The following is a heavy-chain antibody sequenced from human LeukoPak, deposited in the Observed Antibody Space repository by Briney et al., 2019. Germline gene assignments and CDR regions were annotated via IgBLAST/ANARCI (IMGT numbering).Heavy chain of an antibody. V-gene: IGHV3-53*01. D-gene: IGHD6-19*01. CDR1: VFTVSSNY. CDR2: IDSGGST. J-gene: IGHJ6*03. Sequence: PGESLRLSCATSVFTVSSNYMSWVRQAPGKGLEWVSVIDSGGSTYYADSVKGRFTISRDNSKNTLFLQINSLRAEDTAVYYCARVVGYSSGWSNHMDVWGKGTTVTVSS. CDR3: ARVVGYSSGWSNHMDV.